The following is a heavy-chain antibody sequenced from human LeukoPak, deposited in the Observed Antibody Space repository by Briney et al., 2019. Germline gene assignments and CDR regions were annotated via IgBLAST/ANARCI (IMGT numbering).Heavy chain of an antibody. CDR1: GFTFSSYW. J-gene: IGHJ6*03. CDR3: ARVVPPYSGYDYFWGYYYYYMDV. Sequence: RPGGSLRLSCAASGFTFSSYWMHWVRQAPGKGLEWVSGINWNGGSTGYADSVKGRFTISRDNAKNSLYLQMNSLRAEDTALYYCARVVPPYSGYDYFWGYYYYYMDVWGKGTTVTVSS. D-gene: IGHD5-12*01. CDR2: INWNGGST. V-gene: IGHV3-20*04.